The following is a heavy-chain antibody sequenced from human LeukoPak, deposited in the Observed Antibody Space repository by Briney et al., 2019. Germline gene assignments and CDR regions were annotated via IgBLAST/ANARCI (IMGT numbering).Heavy chain of an antibody. D-gene: IGHD3-10*01. CDR3: ARAVWFYNWFDP. Sequence: SETLSLTCTVSGGSISSYYWSRIRQPPGKGLEWIGYIYYSGSTNYNPSLKSRVTISVDTSKNQFSLKLSSVTAADTAVYYCARAVWFYNWFDPWGQGTLVTVSS. V-gene: IGHV4-59*01. J-gene: IGHJ5*02. CDR2: IYYSGST. CDR1: GGSISSYY.